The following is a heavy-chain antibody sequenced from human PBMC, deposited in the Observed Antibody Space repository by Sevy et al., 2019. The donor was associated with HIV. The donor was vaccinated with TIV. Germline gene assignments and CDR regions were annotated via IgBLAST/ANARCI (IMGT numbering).Heavy chain of an antibody. V-gene: IGHV3-11*04. J-gene: IGHJ6*01. Sequence: GESLKISCAASGFTFSDYYMSWIRQAPGKGLEWVSYISSSGSTIYYADSVKGRFTISRDNAKNSLYLQMNSLRAEDTAVYYCARDGGKDYYYYGMDVWGQGTTVTVSS. CDR1: GFTFSDYY. CDR3: ARDGGKDYYYYGMDV. D-gene: IGHD3-16*01. CDR2: ISSSGSTI.